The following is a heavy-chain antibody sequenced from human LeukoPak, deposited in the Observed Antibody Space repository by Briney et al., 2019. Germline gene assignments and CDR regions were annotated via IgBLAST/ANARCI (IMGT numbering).Heavy chain of an antibody. CDR1: GASISSYY. D-gene: IGHD6-13*01. CDR3: ASDKDSSSWYNPLLSYYYGMDV. CDR2: VSYSGST. V-gene: IGHV4-59*08. J-gene: IGHJ6*02. Sequence: PSETLSLTCTVSGASISSYYWSWIRQPPGKGLESIGYVSYSGSTNYNPSLKSRVTISVDTSKSQFSLKLNSVTAADTAVYYCASDKDSSSWYNPLLSYYYGMDVWGQGTTVTVSS.